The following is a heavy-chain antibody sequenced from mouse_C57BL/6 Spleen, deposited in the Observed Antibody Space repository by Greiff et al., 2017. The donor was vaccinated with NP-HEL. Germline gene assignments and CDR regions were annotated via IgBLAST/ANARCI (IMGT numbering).Heavy chain of an antibody. D-gene: IGHD2-5*01. CDR3: ARKKDYSNLCAMDY. J-gene: IGHJ4*01. V-gene: IGHV5-17*01. Sequence: EVQVVESGGGLVKPGGSLKLSCAASGFTFSDYGMHWVRQAPEKGLEWVAYISRGSSTIYYADTVKGRFTISRDNAKNTLFLQMTSLRSEDTAMYYCARKKDYSNLCAMDYWGQGTSVTVSS. CDR1: GFTFSDYG. CDR2: ISRGSSTI.